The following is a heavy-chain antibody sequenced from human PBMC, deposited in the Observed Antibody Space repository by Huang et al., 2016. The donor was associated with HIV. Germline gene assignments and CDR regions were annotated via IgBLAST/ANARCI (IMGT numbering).Heavy chain of an antibody. J-gene: IGHJ4*02. CDR3: AREKAADSAWYGVYYFDY. V-gene: IGHV4-34*01. CDR1: GGSFSGDY. D-gene: IGHD6-19*01. CDR2: INHIGKT. Sequence: QVQLRQWGAGLVKPSETLSLTCAVSGGSFSGDYWTWIRQSPGKGLEWLGEINHIGKTNYQPSLKSRVTIFKDTAKNQFSLQLTSVSAADTGVYFCAREKAADSAWYGVYYFDYWGEGALVTVTS.